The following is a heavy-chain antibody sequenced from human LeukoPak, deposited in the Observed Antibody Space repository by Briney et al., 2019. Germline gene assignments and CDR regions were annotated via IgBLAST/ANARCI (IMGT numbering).Heavy chain of an antibody. J-gene: IGHJ4*02. CDR1: GFTFSSHA. CDR2: ISGSDVST. V-gene: IGHV3-23*01. CDR3: AKPPRWLSLAVDYYFDY. D-gene: IGHD6-19*01. Sequence: GGSLRLSSAASGFTFSSHAMSWVRQAPGKGLEWVSVISGSDVSTYYADSVKGRFTISRDNSKNTLYLQMNSLRAEDTAVYYCAKPPRWLSLAVDYYFDYWGQGTLVTVSS.